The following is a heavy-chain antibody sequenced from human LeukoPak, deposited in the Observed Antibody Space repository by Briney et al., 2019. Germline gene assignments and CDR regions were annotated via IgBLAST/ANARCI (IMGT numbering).Heavy chain of an antibody. CDR3: TTDTLGYCSSTSCYGSYYYYYYGMDV. Sequence: GGSLRLSCAASGFTFSNAWMSWVRQAPGKGLEWVGRIKSKTASGTTDYAVTVKGRITISKDDSKSTLYLLMNSLKNEDTAVYYCTTDTLGYCSSTSCYGSYYYYYYGMDVWGKGTTVTVSS. CDR1: GFTFSNAW. CDR2: IKSKTASGTT. J-gene: IGHJ6*04. D-gene: IGHD2-2*01. V-gene: IGHV3-15*01.